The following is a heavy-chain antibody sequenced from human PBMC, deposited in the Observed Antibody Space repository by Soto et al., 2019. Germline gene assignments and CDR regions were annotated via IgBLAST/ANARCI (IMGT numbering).Heavy chain of an antibody. V-gene: IGHV1-3*04. CDR3: ARDSTNTWWGSWY. CDR2: INTDNGNT. CDR1: GYTFTTNS. D-gene: IGHD2-8*02. Sequence: QVQLVQSGAEVKMPGASVRVSCKASGYTFTTNSMHWVRQAPGKRPEWMGWINTDNGNTKYSKEFQDRVTITKDTSASTAYMELSSLRSEDTAIYYCARDSTNTWWGSWYWGPGTLLTVSS. J-gene: IGHJ4*02.